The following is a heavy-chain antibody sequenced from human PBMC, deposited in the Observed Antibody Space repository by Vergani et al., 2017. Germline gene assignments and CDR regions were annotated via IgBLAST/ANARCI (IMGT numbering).Heavy chain of an antibody. V-gene: IGHV3-23*01. CDR1: GFTFSSYA. J-gene: IGHJ5*02. CDR3: AKVYCSSTTCYRNWFDP. D-gene: IGHD2-2*02. CDR2: ISGSGGST. Sequence: EVQLLESGGGLVLPGGSLRLSCAASGFTFSSYAMSRVRQAPGKGLEWVSTISGSGGSTYYADSVKGRFTISRDNSKNTLYLQMNSLRAEDTAVYYCAKVYCSSTTCYRNWFDPWGQGTLVTVSS.